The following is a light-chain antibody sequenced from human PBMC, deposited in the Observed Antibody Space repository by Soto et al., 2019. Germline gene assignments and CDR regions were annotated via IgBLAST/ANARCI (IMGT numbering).Light chain of an antibody. Sequence: EIVMTQSPSTLSVSSGDRATLSCRASQTVSTTLAWYQQNPGQAPRLLIFDTSTKATGIPARFSGSGSGTEVPLTISSLQSEDFVVYYCLQYHKWPPFTFGQGTKVEIK. CDR3: LQYHKWPPFT. J-gene: IGKJ2*01. CDR2: DTS. CDR1: QTVSTT. V-gene: IGKV3-15*01.